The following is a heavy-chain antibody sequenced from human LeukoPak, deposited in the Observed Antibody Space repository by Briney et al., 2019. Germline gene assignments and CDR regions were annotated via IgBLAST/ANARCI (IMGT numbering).Heavy chain of an antibody. J-gene: IGHJ6*03. CDR1: GGSISSYY. D-gene: IGHD4-23*01. CDR3: RALGYSDYYYYYMDV. CDR2: IYTSGST. Sequence: SETLSLTCTVSGGSISSYYWSWIRQPAGKGLEWIGRIYTSGSTNYNPSLKSRVTISVDKSKNQFSLKLSSVTAADTAVYYCRALGYSDYYYYYMDVWGKGTTVTVSS. V-gene: IGHV4-4*07.